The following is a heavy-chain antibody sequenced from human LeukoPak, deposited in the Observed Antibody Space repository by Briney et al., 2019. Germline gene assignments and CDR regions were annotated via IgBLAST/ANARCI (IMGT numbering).Heavy chain of an antibody. Sequence: ASVKVSCKASGYTFIPYYIHWVRQAPGQGLEWMGWINPKSGGTNYAQKFQGRVTMTRDTSITTAYMELSRLRLDDTAIYYCARGGAYGSESYSFDYWGQGTLVTVSS. CDR3: ARGGAYGSESYSFDY. CDR2: INPKSGGT. J-gene: IGHJ4*02. CDR1: GYTFIPYY. V-gene: IGHV1-2*02. D-gene: IGHD3-10*01.